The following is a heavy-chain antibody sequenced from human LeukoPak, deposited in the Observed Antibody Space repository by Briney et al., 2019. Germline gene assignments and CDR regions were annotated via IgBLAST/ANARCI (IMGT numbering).Heavy chain of an antibody. J-gene: IGHJ4*02. V-gene: IGHV3-23*01. CDR1: GFTLSSFA. D-gene: IGHD1-26*01. CDR2: ISGSVGGT. Sequence: GGSLRLSCAASGFTLSSFAMNWVRPAPGEGLEWVSAISGSVGGTFYADSVKGRFTISRDNSENTLYLQMNSLRAEDTAVYYCVKRTVSYPFDFWGQGTLLTVSS. CDR3: VKRTVSYPFDF.